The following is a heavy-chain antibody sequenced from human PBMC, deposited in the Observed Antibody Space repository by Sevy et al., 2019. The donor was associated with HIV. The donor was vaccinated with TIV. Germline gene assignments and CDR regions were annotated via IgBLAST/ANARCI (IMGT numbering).Heavy chain of an antibody. D-gene: IGHD3-22*01. J-gene: IGHJ4*02. V-gene: IGHV3-53*01. CDR3: ARVGSYYDSSAYYRNFYFDY. Sequence: GGSLRLSCAASGFTVSSNYMSWVRQAPGKGLEWVSIIYSGGSTYFADSVKGRFTISRDTSKNTLYLQMNSLRAEDTVVYYCARVGSYYDSSAYYRNFYFDYWGQGTLVTVSS. CDR2: IYSGGST. CDR1: GFTVSSNY.